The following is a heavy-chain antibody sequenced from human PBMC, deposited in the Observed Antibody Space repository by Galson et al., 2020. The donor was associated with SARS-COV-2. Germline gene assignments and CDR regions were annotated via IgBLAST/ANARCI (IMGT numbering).Heavy chain of an antibody. CDR2: IKQDGSEK. CDR1: GFTFSNNW. V-gene: IGHV3-7*01. J-gene: IGHJ4*02. CDR3: ARLGSSSWYFDY. D-gene: IGHD6-13*01. Sequence: GGSLRLSCAAYGFTFSNNWMSWVRQAPGKGLEWVANIKQDGSEKYYVDSVKGRLTISRDNAKNSLYLQMNSLRAEDTAVYSCARLGSSSWYFDYWGQGTLVTVSS.